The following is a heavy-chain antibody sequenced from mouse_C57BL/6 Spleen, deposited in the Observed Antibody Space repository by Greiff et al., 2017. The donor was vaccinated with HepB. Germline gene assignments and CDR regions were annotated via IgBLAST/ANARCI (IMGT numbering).Heavy chain of an antibody. CDR3: ATPYGYYDAMDY. CDR1: GYTFTSYW. CDR2: IHPSDSDT. D-gene: IGHD2-2*01. J-gene: IGHJ4*01. V-gene: IGHV1-74*01. Sequence: QVQLKQPGADLVKPGASVKVSCKASGYTFTSYWMHWVKQRPGQGLEWIGRIHPSDSDTNYNQKFKGKATLTVDKSSSTAYMLLSSLTSEDSAVYYCATPYGYYDAMDYWGQGTSVTVSS.